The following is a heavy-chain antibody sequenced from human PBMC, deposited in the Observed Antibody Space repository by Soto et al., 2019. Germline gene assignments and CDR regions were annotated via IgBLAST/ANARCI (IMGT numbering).Heavy chain of an antibody. D-gene: IGHD2-8*01. CDR1: GFTFSSYA. J-gene: IGHJ4*02. V-gene: IGHV3-23*01. Sequence: EVQLLESGGGLVQPGGSLRLSCAASGFTFSSYAMSWVRQAPGKGLEWVSGISGSGGSTYYAASVKGRFTISRDNSKNTLYLQMNSLRAEDTAVYYCAKHFPYCTNGVCYTGPFDYWGQGTLVTVSS. CDR2: ISGSGGST. CDR3: AKHFPYCTNGVCYTGPFDY.